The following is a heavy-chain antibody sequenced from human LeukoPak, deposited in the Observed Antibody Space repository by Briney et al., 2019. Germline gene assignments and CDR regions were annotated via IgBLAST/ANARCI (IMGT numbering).Heavy chain of an antibody. D-gene: IGHD2-2*01. CDR2: MNPNSGNT. Sequence: ASVKVSCKASGYTFTSYDVNWVRQATGQGLEWMGWMNPNSGNTGYAQKFQGRATMTRNTSISTAYMELSSLRSEDTAVYYCAATLVVPAAIAFDYWGQGTLVTVSS. CDR1: GYTFTSYD. CDR3: AATLVVPAAIAFDY. V-gene: IGHV1-8*01. J-gene: IGHJ4*02.